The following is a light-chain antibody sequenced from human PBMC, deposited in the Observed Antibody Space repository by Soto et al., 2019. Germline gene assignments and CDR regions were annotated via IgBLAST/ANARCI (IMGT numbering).Light chain of an antibody. J-gene: IGKJ2*01. Sequence: EIVVTQSPATLSVSPGDRATLSCRASQSVTSNLAWYQQKPGQAPRLLMYGASNRATGIPDRFSGTGSGTDFTLTISRLEPEDFAVYYCQQYGSSPYTFGLGTKVDIK. CDR1: QSVTSN. CDR2: GAS. V-gene: IGKV3-20*01. CDR3: QQYGSSPYT.